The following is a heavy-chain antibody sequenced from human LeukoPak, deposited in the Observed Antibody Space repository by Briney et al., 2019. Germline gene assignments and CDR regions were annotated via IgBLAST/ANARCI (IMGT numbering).Heavy chain of an antibody. CDR3: ARAGDPVYGDYEGNAFDI. Sequence: SQTLSLTCTVSGGSISSGGYYWSWIRQPPGKSLEWIGYIYHSGSTYYNPSLKSRVTISVDTSKNQFSLKLSSVTAADTAVYYCARAGDPVYGDYEGNAFDIWGQGTMVTVSS. J-gene: IGHJ3*02. D-gene: IGHD4-17*01. CDR1: GGSISSGGYY. CDR2: IYHSGST. V-gene: IGHV4-30-2*01.